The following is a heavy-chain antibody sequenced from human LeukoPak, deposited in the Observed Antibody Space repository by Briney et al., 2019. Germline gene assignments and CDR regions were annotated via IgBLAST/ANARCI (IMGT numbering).Heavy chain of an antibody. V-gene: IGHV3-30-3*01. D-gene: IGHD1-26*01. Sequence: TGGSLRLSCAASGFTFSSYAMHGVRQAPGKGLEWVAVISYDGSNKYYADSVKGRFTISRDNSKNTLYLQTNSLRAEDTAVYYCARGSYVVGATTFSYWGQGTLVTVSS. J-gene: IGHJ4*02. CDR3: ARGSYVVGATTFSY. CDR2: ISYDGSNK. CDR1: GFTFSSYA.